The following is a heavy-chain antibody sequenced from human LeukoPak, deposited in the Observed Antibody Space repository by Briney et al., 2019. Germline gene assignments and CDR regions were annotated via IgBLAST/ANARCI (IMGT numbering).Heavy chain of an antibody. J-gene: IGHJ4*02. V-gene: IGHV4-59*01. CDR3: ARGDDFLSGYSFGY. Sequence: SQTLSLTCTVSGGSISTYYWSWIRQPPGKGLEWIGYVYYSGSTDYNPSLKSRVTISVDTSKNQFSLKLTSVTAADTAVYYCARGDDFLSGYSFGYWGQGTLVTVSS. CDR2: VYYSGST. D-gene: IGHD3-3*01. CDR1: GGSISTYY.